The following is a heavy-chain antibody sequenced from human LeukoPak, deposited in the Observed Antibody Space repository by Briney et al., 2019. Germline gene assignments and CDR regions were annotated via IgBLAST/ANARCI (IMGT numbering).Heavy chain of an antibody. CDR2: IKQDGSEK. Sequence: PGGSLRLSCAASGFTFSDYYMSWIRQAPGKGLEWVANIKQDGSEKYYVDSVKGRFTISRDNAKNSLYLQMNSLRAEDTAVYYCARASYSRTHFDYWGQGTLVTVSS. V-gene: IGHV3-7*01. J-gene: IGHJ4*02. CDR3: ARASYSRTHFDY. CDR1: GFTFSDYY. D-gene: IGHD2-15*01.